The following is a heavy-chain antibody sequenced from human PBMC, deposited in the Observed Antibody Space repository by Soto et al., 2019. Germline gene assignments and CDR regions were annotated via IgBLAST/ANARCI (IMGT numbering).Heavy chain of an antibody. Sequence: GGSLRLSCSASGFTFNSYAMHWVRQAPGKGLEFVSAISSYGADTYYADSVKGRFAISRDNSKNTLYLQMSSLRAEDTALYYCVKEGYMRSDWYGQFDSWGQGALVTVSS. CDR1: GFTFNSYA. CDR3: VKEGYMRSDWYGQFDS. CDR2: ISSYGADT. J-gene: IGHJ4*02. D-gene: IGHD6-19*01. V-gene: IGHV3-64D*06.